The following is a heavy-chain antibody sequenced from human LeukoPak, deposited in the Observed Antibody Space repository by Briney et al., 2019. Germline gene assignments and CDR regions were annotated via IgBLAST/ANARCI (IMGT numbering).Heavy chain of an antibody. J-gene: IGHJ4*02. CDR2: ISSSSSYI. D-gene: IGHD4/OR15-4a*01. Sequence: GGLLRFSCAASGFTFTSYSMDWVRQAAGMGLEWVFSISSSSSYIHYAVSVKGRFTISRDNTKNSLNLQMNSLRAEDTAVYYCARFQGAHYWGQGTLVTVSS. CDR3: ARFQGAHY. V-gene: IGHV3-21*01. CDR1: GFTFTSYS.